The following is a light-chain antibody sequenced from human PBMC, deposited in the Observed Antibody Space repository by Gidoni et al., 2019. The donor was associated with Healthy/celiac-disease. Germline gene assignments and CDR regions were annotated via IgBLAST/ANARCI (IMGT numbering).Light chain of an antibody. Sequence: DIQLTQSPSFLSASVGDRVTITCRASQGISSYLAWYQQKPGKAPKLLIYAASTLQSGVPPRFSGSGSGTEFTLTISSLQPEDFATYYCQQLNSYQYSFGQGTKLEIK. J-gene: IGKJ2*03. CDR2: AAS. V-gene: IGKV1-9*01. CDR1: QGISSY. CDR3: QQLNSYQYS.